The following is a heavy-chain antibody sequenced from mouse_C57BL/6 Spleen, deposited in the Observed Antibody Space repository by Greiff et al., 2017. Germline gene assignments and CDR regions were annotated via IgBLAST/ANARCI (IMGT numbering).Heavy chain of an antibody. CDR3: ARDYGSSYGFDY. V-gene: IGHV1-81*01. Sequence: VQLVESGAELARPGASVKLSCKASGYTFTSYGISWVKQRTGQGLEWIGEIYPRSGNTYYNEKFKGKATLTADKSSSTAYMELRSLTSEDSAVYFCARDYGSSYGFDYWGQGTTLTVSS. CDR1: GYTFTSYG. J-gene: IGHJ2*01. D-gene: IGHD1-1*01. CDR2: IYPRSGNT.